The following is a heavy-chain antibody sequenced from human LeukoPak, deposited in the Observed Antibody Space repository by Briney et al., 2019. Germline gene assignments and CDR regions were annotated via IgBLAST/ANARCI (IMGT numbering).Heavy chain of an antibody. CDR2: IWYDGSNK. J-gene: IGHJ4*02. CDR1: GFTFSSYG. Sequence: GGSLRLSCAASGFTFSSYGMHWVRQAPGKGLEWVAVIWYDGSNKYYADSVKGRFTISRDNSKNTLYLQMNSLRAEDTAVYYCAKGGSFVGATLFDYWGQGTLVTVSS. V-gene: IGHV3-33*06. CDR3: AKGGSFVGATLFDY. D-gene: IGHD1-26*01.